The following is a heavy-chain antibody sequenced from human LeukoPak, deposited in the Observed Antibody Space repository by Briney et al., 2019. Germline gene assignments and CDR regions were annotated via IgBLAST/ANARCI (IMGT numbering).Heavy chain of an antibody. V-gene: IGHV1-2*02. CDR2: INPNSGGT. D-gene: IGHD6-13*01. CDR3: ARSGGYSSSWYRWFDP. J-gene: IGHJ5*02. CDR1: GYTFTGYY. Sequence: ASVKVSCKASGYTFTGYYMHWVRQAPGQGLEWMGWINPNSGGTNYAQKFQGRVTMTRDTSISTAYMELSRLRFDDTAVYYCARSGGYSSSWYRWFDPWGQGTLVTVSS.